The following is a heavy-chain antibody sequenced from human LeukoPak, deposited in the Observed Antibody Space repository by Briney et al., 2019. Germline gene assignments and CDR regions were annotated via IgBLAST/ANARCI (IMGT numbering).Heavy chain of an antibody. V-gene: IGHV1-46*01. CDR1: GYPFTSYY. CDR3: ARELYSSGWYDAFDI. J-gene: IGHJ3*02. Sequence: ASVKVSCKASGYPFTSYYMHWVRQAPGQGLEWMGIINPSGGSTSYAQKFQGRVTMTRDMSTSTVYMELSSLRSEDTAVYYCARELYSSGWYDAFDIWGQGTMVTVSS. D-gene: IGHD6-19*01. CDR2: INPSGGST.